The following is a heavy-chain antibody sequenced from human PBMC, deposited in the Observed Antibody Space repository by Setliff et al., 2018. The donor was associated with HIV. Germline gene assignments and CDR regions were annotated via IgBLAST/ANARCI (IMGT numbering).Heavy chain of an antibody. J-gene: IGHJ5*02. CDR3: ARGERGFLDFNWFDP. V-gene: IGHV1-69*13. Sequence: SVKVSCKASGGTFSSYAISWVRQTPGQGLEWMGGIIAISCTPNYAQKFQGRVTITADESTSTAYMELSRLRSEDTAVYYCARGERGFLDFNWFDPLGQGTLVTVSS. CDR2: IIAISCTP. CDR1: GGTFSSYA. D-gene: IGHD3-3*01.